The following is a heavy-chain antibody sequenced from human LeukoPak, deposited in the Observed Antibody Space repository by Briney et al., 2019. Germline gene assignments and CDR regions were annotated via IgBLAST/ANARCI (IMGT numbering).Heavy chain of an antibody. CDR2: ISSSSSYI. J-gene: IGHJ6*03. V-gene: IGHV3-21*01. D-gene: IGHD2-2*01. Sequence: GGSLRLSCAASGFTFSSYSMNWVRQAPGKGLEWVSSISSSSSYIYYADSVKGRFTISRDNAKNSLYLQMNSLRAEDTAVYYCARDRCSSTSCYYYMDVWGKGTTVTVSS. CDR3: ARDRCSSTSCYYYMDV. CDR1: GFTFSSYS.